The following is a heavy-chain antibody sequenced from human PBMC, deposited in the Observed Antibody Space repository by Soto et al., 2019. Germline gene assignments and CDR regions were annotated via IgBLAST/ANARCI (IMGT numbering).Heavy chain of an antibody. CDR1: GYNFVSYW. CDR2: IYPADSET. J-gene: IGHJ2*01. D-gene: IGHD2-15*01. V-gene: IGHV5-51*03. Sequence: EVQLVQTGVEVKKPGESLKISCKGSGYNFVSYWIAWVRHMPGKGLEWMGMIYPADSETRYSPSFQGQVTISADKITDTAYQRWDNLKASDAATYYCARGKDIVLVPVLMGGYLDHWGRGTLVTVSS. CDR3: ARGKDIVLVPVLMGGYLDH.